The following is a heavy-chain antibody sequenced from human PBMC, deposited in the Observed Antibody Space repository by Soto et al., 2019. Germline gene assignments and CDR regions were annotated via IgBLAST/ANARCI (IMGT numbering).Heavy chain of an antibody. Sequence: SQTLSLTCVISGDSVSSNSAAWNWIRQSPSRGLEWLGRTYYRSKWYNDYAVSVKSRITINPDTSKNQFSLQLNSVTPEDTAVYYCARESQASYGPIAVAGGHYYYGMDVWGQGTTVTVSS. D-gene: IGHD6-19*01. CDR1: GDSVSSNSAA. CDR2: TYYRSKWYN. V-gene: IGHV6-1*01. J-gene: IGHJ6*02. CDR3: ARESQASYGPIAVAGGHYYYGMDV.